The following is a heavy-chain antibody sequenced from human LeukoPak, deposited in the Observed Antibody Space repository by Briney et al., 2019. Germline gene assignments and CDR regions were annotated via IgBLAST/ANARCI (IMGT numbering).Heavy chain of an antibody. CDR1: GFTFSNAW. J-gene: IGHJ5*02. D-gene: IGHD3-22*01. Sequence: KPGGSLRLSCAASGFTFSNAWMSWVRQAPGKGLEWVSSISSTGSTIHYADSAKGRFTISRDNAKNSLYLQMNNLRAADTAVYYCARDRIAYYDKGGFDHWGQGTLVTVSS. CDR3: ARDRIAYYDKGGFDH. V-gene: IGHV3-11*04. CDR2: ISSTGSTI.